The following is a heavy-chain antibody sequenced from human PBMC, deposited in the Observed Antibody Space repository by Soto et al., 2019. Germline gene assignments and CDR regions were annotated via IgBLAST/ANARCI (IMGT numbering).Heavy chain of an antibody. D-gene: IGHD1-7*01. CDR2: IVVGSGNT. Sequence: SVTVSCKTTGWTFTCSPVQWVRQTCGECLEWIGWIVVGSGNTNYAQKFQERVTITRDMSTSTAYMELSSLRSEDTAVYYCAAGYWNYVNYYYGMDVWGQGTTVTVSS. CDR3: AAGYWNYVNYYYGMDV. V-gene: IGHV1-58*01. CDR1: GWTFTCSP. J-gene: IGHJ6*02.